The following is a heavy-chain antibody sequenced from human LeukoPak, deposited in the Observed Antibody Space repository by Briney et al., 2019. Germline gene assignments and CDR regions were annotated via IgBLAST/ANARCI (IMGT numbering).Heavy chain of an antibody. CDR2: IYYSGST. CDR1: GGSISSYY. D-gene: IGHD3-9*01. V-gene: IGHV4-59*01. CDR3: ARNYDILTGYYVLNY. J-gene: IGHJ4*02. Sequence: SETLSLTCTVSGGSISSYYWSWIRQPPGKGLEWIGYIYYSGSTNYNPSLKSRVTISVDTSKNQFSLKLSSVTAADTAVYYCARNYDILTGYYVLNYWGQGTLVTVSS.